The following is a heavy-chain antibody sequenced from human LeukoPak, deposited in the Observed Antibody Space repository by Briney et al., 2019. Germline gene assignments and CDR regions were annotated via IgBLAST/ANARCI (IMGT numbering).Heavy chain of an antibody. CDR2: ISWNSGSI. CDR1: GFTFDDYA. Sequence: PGRSLRLSCAASGFTFDDYAMHWVRQAPGNGLEWVSGISWNSGSIGYADSVKGRFTISRDNAKNSLYLQMNSLKAEDTALYYCAKTSTYDSSGFNYWGQGTLVTVSS. V-gene: IGHV3-9*01. J-gene: IGHJ4*02. CDR3: AKTSTYDSSGFNY. D-gene: IGHD3-22*01.